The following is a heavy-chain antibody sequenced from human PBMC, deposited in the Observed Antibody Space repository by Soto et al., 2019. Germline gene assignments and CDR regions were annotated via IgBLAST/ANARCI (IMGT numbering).Heavy chain of an antibody. CDR3: ARDFEY. J-gene: IGHJ4*02. CDR2: INSDGSST. V-gene: IGHV3-74*01. CDR1: GFTFSTFW. Sequence: GGSLRLSCEASGFTFSTFWMHWVRQAPGKGLVWVSRINSDGSSTNYADSVKGRVTISRDNAKNMLYLQMNRLRAEDTAVYYCARDFEYWGQGALVNVSS.